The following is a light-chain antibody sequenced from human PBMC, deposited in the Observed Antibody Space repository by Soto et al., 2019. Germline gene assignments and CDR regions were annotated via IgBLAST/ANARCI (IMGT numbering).Light chain of an antibody. V-gene: IGLV2-14*02. CDR3: SSYISSSTLWV. CDR1: STDVGNYNL. CDR2: ATR. J-gene: IGLJ3*02. Sequence: QSALTQPASVSGSPGQSITISCTGTSTDVGNYNLVSWYQQHPGKAPKLIIYATRKRPSGVSDRYSGSKSGNTASLTISGVQVEDEADYYCSSYISSSTLWVFGGGTKLTVL.